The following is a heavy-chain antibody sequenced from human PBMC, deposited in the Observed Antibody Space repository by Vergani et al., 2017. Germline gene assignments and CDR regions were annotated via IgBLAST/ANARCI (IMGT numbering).Heavy chain of an antibody. Sequence: QVQLQESGPGLVKPSQSLSLTCTVSGGSISGVSYYLSWVRQPAGKGLEWIGRVHSSGSTHYNPSLEGRVSVSMDTAKNEFSLDLQSVTAADTAVYFCARGCASNRCPTRGTFEIWGRGTLVTVSS. D-gene: IGHD2/OR15-2a*01. CDR2: VHSSGST. CDR1: GGSISGVSYY. V-gene: IGHV4-61*02. J-gene: IGHJ3*02. CDR3: ARGCASNRCPTRGTFEI.